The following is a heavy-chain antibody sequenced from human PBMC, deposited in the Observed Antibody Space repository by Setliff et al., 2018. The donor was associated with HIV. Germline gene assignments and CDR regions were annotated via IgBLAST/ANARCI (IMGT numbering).Heavy chain of an antibody. CDR2: TSHSGKT. CDR1: GGPLSGHY. J-gene: IGHJ4*02. CDR3: VTSSSWSSRLNF. V-gene: IGHV4-34*01. D-gene: IGHD2-2*01. Sequence: SETLSLTCAVDGGPLSGHYWSWIRQPPGQGLEWIGETSHSGKTNYNPSLKSRVTISVDTSKNQFSLKLTSVTAADTAVYYCVTSSSWSSRLNFWGPGMLVTVSS.